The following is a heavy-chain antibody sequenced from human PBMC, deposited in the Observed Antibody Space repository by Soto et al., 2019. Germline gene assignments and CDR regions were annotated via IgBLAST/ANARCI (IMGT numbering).Heavy chain of an antibody. J-gene: IGHJ4*02. V-gene: IGHV3-74*01. D-gene: IGHD2-21*02. Sequence: EVHLVASGGGLVQPGGSLRLSCVASGFKFDYYWMHWVRQAPGAGLMWVSRLQTDGSHPDYAASVKGRFTISTDNAKNALYLQTNNLRVEDTAVFYCGRVGDPDYWGQGTLVTVSS. CDR3: GRVGDPDY. CDR2: LQTDGSHP. CDR1: GFKFDYYW.